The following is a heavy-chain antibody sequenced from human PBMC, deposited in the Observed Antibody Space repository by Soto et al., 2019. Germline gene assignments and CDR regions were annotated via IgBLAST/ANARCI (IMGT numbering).Heavy chain of an antibody. J-gene: IGHJ5*02. Sequence: TLSLTCNMSGDSYSISTYSWSWIRQPPGKALQWIGFIYQSGVTSYNPSLASRVSISLDRSNNQCSLKLKSVTAADTAVYFCAGMPYTSGLRFDPWGPGTLVTVS. D-gene: IGHD6-19*01. CDR3: AGMPYTSGLRFDP. V-gene: IGHV4-30-2*01. CDR1: GDSYSISTYS. CDR2: IYQSGVT.